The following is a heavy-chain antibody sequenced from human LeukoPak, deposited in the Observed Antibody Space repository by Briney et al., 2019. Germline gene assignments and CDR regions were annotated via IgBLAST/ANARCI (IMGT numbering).Heavy chain of an antibody. D-gene: IGHD5/OR15-5a*01. Sequence: PGGSLRLSCAASGFTFSSYAMNWVRQAPGKGLEWVSAISGSGGTTYYADSVKGRFTISRDNSKNTLYLQMNSLRAEDTAVYYCAKGVVSGSAYFDYWGQGTLVTVSS. J-gene: IGHJ4*02. CDR1: GFTFSSYA. V-gene: IGHV3-23*01. CDR2: ISGSGGTT. CDR3: AKGVVSGSAYFDY.